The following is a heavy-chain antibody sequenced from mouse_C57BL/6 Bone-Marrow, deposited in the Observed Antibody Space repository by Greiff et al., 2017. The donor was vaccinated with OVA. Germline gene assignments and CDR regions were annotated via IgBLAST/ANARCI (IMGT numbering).Heavy chain of an antibody. V-gene: IGHV1-64*01. CDR1: GYTFTSYW. Sequence: QVQLQQPGAELVKPGASVKLSCKASGYTFTSYWMHWVKQRPGQGLEWIGMIHPNSGSTNYNEKFKSKATLTVDKSSSTAYIQLSSLTSEDSAVYYCARGWLLRDYWGQGTTLTVSS. D-gene: IGHD2-3*01. CDR3: ARGWLLRDY. J-gene: IGHJ2*01. CDR2: IHPNSGST.